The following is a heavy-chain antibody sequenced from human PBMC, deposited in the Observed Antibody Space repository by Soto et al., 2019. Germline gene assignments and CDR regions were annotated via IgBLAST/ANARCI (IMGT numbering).Heavy chain of an antibody. CDR3: AKLTRPYYYDSSGYLDY. D-gene: IGHD3-22*01. J-gene: IGHJ4*02. Sequence: GGSLRLSCAASGFTFISYAMSWVRQAPGKGLEWVSAMSGRGGSTHYADSVKGRFSISRDNSKNTLYLQMNSLRAEDTAVYYCAKLTRPYYYDSSGYLDYWGQGTLVTVSS. CDR1: GFTFISYA. CDR2: MSGRGGST. V-gene: IGHV3-23*01.